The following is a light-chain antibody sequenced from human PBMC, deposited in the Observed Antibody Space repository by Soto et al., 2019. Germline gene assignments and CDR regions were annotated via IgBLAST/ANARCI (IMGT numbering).Light chain of an antibody. Sequence: QSALTQPASVSGSPGQSSTISCTGTSSDVGSYNLVSWYQQHPGKAPKLMIYEVSKRPSGVSNRFSGSKSGNTASLTISGLQAEDEADYYCCSYAGSSTFYVFGTRTKVTVL. J-gene: IGLJ1*01. CDR2: EVS. V-gene: IGLV2-23*02. CDR3: CSYAGSSTFYV. CDR1: SSDVGSYNL.